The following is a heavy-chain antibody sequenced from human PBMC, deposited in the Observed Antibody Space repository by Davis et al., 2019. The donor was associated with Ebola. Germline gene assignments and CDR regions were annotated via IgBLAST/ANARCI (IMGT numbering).Heavy chain of an antibody. CDR3: ARIPSTSSLLDY. V-gene: IGHV1-8*01. J-gene: IGHJ4*02. D-gene: IGHD6-6*01. CDR2: MNPNSGNT. Sequence: AASVKVSCKASGYTFTSYDINWVRQATGQGLEWMGWMNPNSGNTGYAQKFQGRVAMTRNTSISTAYMELSSLRSEDTAVYYCARIPSTSSLLDYWGQGTLVTVSS. CDR1: GYTFTSYD.